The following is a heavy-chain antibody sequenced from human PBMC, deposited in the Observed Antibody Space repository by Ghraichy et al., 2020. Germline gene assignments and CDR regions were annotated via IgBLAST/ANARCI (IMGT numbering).Heavy chain of an antibody. D-gene: IGHD2-15*01. CDR3: ARGRGCSSGSCYSDS. V-gene: IGHV3-11*01. Sequence: GGSLRLSCAASGFTFSDYYMNWIRQAPGKGLEWLSYISSSATSIYYADSVKGRFTISRDNAKNSLYLQMNSLRADDTARYYCARGRGCSSGSCYSDSWGQGTLVSVSS. CDR2: ISSSATSI. CDR1: GFTFSDYY. J-gene: IGHJ4*02.